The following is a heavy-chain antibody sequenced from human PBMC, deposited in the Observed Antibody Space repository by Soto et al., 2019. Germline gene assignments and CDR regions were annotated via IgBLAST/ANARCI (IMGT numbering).Heavy chain of an antibody. V-gene: IGHV1-69*01. CDR3: ARASPWGDYYGSWSYYDLFDY. D-gene: IGHD3-10*01. J-gene: IGHJ4*02. CDR1: GGTFSSYA. Sequence: QVQLVQSGAEVKKPGSSVKVSCKASGGTFSSYAISWVRQAPGQGLEWMGGIIPIFGTANYAQKFQGRVTITADESTSTAYMELSSLRSEDTAVYYCARASPWGDYYGSWSYYDLFDYWGQGTLVTVSS. CDR2: IIPIFGTA.